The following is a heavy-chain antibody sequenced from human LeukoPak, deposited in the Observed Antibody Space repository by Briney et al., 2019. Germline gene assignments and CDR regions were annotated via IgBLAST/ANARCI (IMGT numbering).Heavy chain of an antibody. J-gene: IGHJ5*02. CDR1: GYTLTELS. D-gene: IGHD6-13*01. Sequence: GASVKVSCKVSGYTLTELSMHWVRQAPGKGLEWMGGFDPEDGETIYAQKFQGRVTMTEDTSTDTAYMELSSLRSEDTAVYYCAREGPYSSSWYFEGNWFDPWGQGTLVTVSS. CDR3: AREGPYSSSWYFEGNWFDP. V-gene: IGHV1-24*01. CDR2: FDPEDGET.